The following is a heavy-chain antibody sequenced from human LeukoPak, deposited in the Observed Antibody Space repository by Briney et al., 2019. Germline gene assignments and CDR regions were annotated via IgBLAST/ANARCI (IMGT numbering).Heavy chain of an antibody. CDR3: AKDPGPKMGVGATY. V-gene: IGHV3-23*01. Sequence: GGSLRLSCAASGFTFSSYWMSWVRQAPGKGLEWVSAISGSGGSTYYADSVKGRFTISRDNSKNTLYLQMNSLRAEDTAVYYCAKDPGPKMGVGATYWGQGTLVTVSS. CDR1: GFTFSSYW. D-gene: IGHD1-26*01. J-gene: IGHJ4*02. CDR2: ISGSGGST.